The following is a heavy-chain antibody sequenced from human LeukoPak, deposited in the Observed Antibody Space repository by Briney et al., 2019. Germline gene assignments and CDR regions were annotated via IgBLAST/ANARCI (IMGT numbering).Heavy chain of an antibody. CDR3: ARSAYSSSWYPY. J-gene: IGHJ4*02. V-gene: IGHV4-34*01. CDR2: INHSGST. D-gene: IGHD6-13*01. CDR1: GGSFSGYY. Sequence: SETLSLTCAVYGGSFSGYYWSWIRQPPGKGLEWIGEINHSGSTNYNPSLKSRVTISVDTSKNQFSLKLSSVTAADTAVYYCARSAYSSSWYPYWGQGTQVTVSS.